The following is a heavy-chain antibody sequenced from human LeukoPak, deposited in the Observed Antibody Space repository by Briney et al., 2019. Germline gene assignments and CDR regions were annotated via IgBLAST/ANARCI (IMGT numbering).Heavy chain of an antibody. CDR1: GFTFSSNW. J-gene: IGHJ4*02. Sequence: GGSLRLSCAASGFTFSSNWMSWVRQAPGKGLEWVANIKQDGSEKYYVDSVKGRFTISRDNAKNSLYLQMNSLRAEDTAVYYCAIVSGSYPSAYWGQGTLVTVSS. CDR2: IKQDGSEK. D-gene: IGHD1-26*01. V-gene: IGHV3-7*01. CDR3: AIVSGSYPSAY.